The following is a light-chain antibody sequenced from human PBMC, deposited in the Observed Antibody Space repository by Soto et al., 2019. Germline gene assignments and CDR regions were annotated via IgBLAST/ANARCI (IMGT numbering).Light chain of an antibody. Sequence: QSALTQPASVSGSPGQSITISCTGTSSDVGGYNYVSWYQQHPGKAPKLMIYDVSNRPSGASNRFSGSKSGNTASLTISGLQAEDEADYYCSSYTSSSTSFGGGTKVTVL. CDR3: SSYTSSSTS. CDR2: DVS. V-gene: IGLV2-14*01. CDR1: SSDVGGYNY. J-gene: IGLJ2*01.